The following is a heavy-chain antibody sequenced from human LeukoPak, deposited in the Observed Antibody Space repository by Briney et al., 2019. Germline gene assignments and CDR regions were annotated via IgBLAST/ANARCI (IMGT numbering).Heavy chain of an antibody. CDR1: GGSISSSSYY. V-gene: IGHV4-39*01. Sequence: PSETLSLTCTVSGGSISSSSYYWGWIRQPPGKGLEWIGSIYYSGSTYYNPSLKSRFTISVDTSKNQFSLKLSSVTAADTAVYYCASESSSWDYYYGMDVWGQGTTVTVSS. J-gene: IGHJ6*02. D-gene: IGHD6-13*01. CDR3: ASESSSWDYYYGMDV. CDR2: IYYSGST.